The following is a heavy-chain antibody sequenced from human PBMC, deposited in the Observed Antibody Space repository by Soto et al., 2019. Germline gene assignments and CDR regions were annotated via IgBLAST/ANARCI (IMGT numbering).Heavy chain of an antibody. CDR3: AKDLTYCSLDY. V-gene: IGHV3-23*01. CDR1: GFTFSSYT. Sequence: GGSLRLSCAASGFTFSSYTLNWVRRAPGKGLEWVATSSDRRTGNTHYSGAVRGRFTLSRDYSKNTLYLQMNSLRAEDTAVYYCAKDLTYCSLDYWGRGTQVTVSS. J-gene: IGHJ4*02. D-gene: IGHD3-10*01. CDR2: SSDRRTGNT.